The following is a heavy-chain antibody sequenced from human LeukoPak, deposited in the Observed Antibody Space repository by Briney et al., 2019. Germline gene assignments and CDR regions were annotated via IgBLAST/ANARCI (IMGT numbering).Heavy chain of an antibody. CDR1: GGSISSGGYY. J-gene: IGHJ3*02. V-gene: IGHV4-31*03. Sequence: PSETLSLTCTVSGGSISSGGYYWSWIRQHPGKGLEWIGYIYYSGSTYYNPSLKSRVTISVDTSKNQFSLKLSSVTAADTAVYYCARARYYYDSSGYRRGSAFDIWGQGIMVTVSS. CDR3: ARARYYYDSSGYRRGSAFDI. D-gene: IGHD3-22*01. CDR2: IYYSGST.